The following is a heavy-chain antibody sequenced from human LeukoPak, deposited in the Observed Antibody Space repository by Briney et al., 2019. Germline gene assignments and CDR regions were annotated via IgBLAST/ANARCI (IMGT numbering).Heavy chain of an antibody. Sequence: PGGSLRLSCAASGFTFSSYAMSWVRQAPGKGLEWVSAISGSGGSTYYADSVKGRFTISRDNSKNTLYLQMNSLRAEDTAVYYCAKDYFASSWPVPPLDYWGQGTLVTVSS. CDR2: ISGSGGST. J-gene: IGHJ4*02. D-gene: IGHD6-13*01. CDR3: AKDYFASSWPVPPLDY. CDR1: GFTFSSYA. V-gene: IGHV3-23*01.